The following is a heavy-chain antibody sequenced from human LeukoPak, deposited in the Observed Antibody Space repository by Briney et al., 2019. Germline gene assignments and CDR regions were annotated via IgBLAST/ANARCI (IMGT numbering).Heavy chain of an antibody. CDR1: GFTFSSYS. J-gene: IGHJ6*03. D-gene: IGHD3-3*01. V-gene: IGHV3-21*01. CDR2: ISSSSSYI. CDR3: ARESPNDFWSGYYTGPRYYYYYMDV. Sequence: GGSLRLSCAASGFTFSSYSMNWVRQAPGKGLEWVSSISSSSSYIYYADSVKGRFTISRDNAKNSLYLQMNSLRAEDTAVYYCARESPNDFWSGYYTGPRYYYYYMDVWGKGTTVTVSS.